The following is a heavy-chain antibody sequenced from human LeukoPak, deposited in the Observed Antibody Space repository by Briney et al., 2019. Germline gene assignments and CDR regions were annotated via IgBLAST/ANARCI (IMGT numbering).Heavy chain of an antibody. J-gene: IGHJ6*03. CDR3: ARAQARRYYYYMDV. D-gene: IGHD6-6*01. Sequence: SETLSLTCTVSGYTISTGYYWGWIRQPPGKGLEWIGSIYHSGSTFYNPSLNSRLTMSVDTSKNSFSLKLSSVTAADTAAYYCARAQARRYYYYMDVWGKGTTATISS. V-gene: IGHV4-38-2*02. CDR2: IYHSGST. CDR1: GYTISTGYY.